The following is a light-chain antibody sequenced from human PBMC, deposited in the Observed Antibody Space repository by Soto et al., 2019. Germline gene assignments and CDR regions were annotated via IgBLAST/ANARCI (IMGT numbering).Light chain of an antibody. J-gene: IGKJ1*01. CDR1: HSFSNTY. CDR2: GAS. Sequence: EVVLTQSPGTLSLSPGERATLSCRASHSFSNTYLAWYQHIPGQTPRLLIYGASNRATGIPDRFSGSGSGTDFTLTISRLEPEDFAVNYCQQHVSYQWIFGQGS. V-gene: IGKV3-20*01. CDR3: QQHVSYQWI.